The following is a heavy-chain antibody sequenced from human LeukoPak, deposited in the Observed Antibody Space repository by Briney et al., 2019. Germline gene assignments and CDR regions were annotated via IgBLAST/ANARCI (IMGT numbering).Heavy chain of an antibody. CDR3: VKDLVAASENVRGWYPMDY. CDR1: GFTFAEYT. J-gene: IGHJ4*02. CDR2: ISWNGARI. Sequence: PGGPLRLSCAASGFTFAEYTMHWVRQAPGKGLGWVSLISWNGARIHYGDSVKGRFTISRDNSKNSLYLQMNSLRTEDTALYYCVKDLVAASENVRGWYPMDYWGQGTLVTVSS. V-gene: IGHV3-43*01. D-gene: IGHD6-19*01.